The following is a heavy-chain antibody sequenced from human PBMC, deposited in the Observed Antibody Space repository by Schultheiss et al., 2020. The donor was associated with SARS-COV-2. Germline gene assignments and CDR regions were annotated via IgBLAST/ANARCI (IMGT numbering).Heavy chain of an antibody. CDR2: IYTSGST. V-gene: IGHV4-61*02. CDR3: ARSTWNYAGYFDY. CDR1: GGSISSGGYY. Sequence: SQTLSLTCTVSGGSISSGGYYWSWIRQPAGKGLEWIGRIYTSGSTYYNPSLKSRVTISVDTSKNQFSLKLSSVTAADTAVYYCARSTWNYAGYFDYWGQGTLVTVSS. J-gene: IGHJ4*02. D-gene: IGHD1-7*01.